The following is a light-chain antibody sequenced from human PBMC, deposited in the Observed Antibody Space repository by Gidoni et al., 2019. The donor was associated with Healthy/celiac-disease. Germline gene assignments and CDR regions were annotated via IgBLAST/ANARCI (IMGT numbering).Light chain of an antibody. J-gene: IGKJ4*01. Sequence: DIQMTQSPSSLSASVGDRVTITCQASQDISNYLNWYQQKPGKAPKLLIYDASNLETGVPSRFSGSESGTDFTFTISSLQPEDIATYYCRQYDNLPLTCGGGTKVEIK. CDR1: QDISNY. CDR2: DAS. V-gene: IGKV1-33*01. CDR3: RQYDNLPLT.